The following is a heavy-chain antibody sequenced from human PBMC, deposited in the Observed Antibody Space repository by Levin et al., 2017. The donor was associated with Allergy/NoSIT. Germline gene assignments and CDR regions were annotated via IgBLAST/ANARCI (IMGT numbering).Heavy chain of an antibody. CDR3: AREDGSTFYF. D-gene: IGHD2-2*03. J-gene: IGHJ4*02. CDR1: GGSISGGGYH. V-gene: IGHV4-31*03. Sequence: SETLSLTCTVSGGSISGGGYHWTWIRQHPEKGLEWIGYIYYSGSTFYNPSLKSRLMISVDTSKNQFSLNVSSVTAADTAVYYCAREDGSTFYFWGQGALVTVAS. CDR2: IYYSGST.